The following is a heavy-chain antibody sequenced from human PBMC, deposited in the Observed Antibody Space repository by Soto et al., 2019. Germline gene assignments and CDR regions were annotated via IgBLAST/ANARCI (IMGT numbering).Heavy chain of an antibody. V-gene: IGHV1-46*01. J-gene: IGHJ4*02. CDR1: GYTFTTYF. CDR3: ERSLQLRKGWAFDY. D-gene: IGHD1-7*01. Sequence: QVQLVQSGAEVKKPGASVKISCKASGYTFTTYFIQWVRQAPGQGLEWVGIINPGDGTTSYAQKFQDRVTMTRDTSTSTVYMDLSSLISEDTAVYYCERSLQLRKGWAFDYWGQGTLVTVSS. CDR2: INPGDGTT.